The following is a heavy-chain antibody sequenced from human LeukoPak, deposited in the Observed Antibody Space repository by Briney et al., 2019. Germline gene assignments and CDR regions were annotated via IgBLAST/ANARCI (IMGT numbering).Heavy chain of an antibody. D-gene: IGHD3-10*01. CDR3: ARVAQSYGSGSYEDFDY. J-gene: IGHJ4*02. Sequence: SVKVSCKASGGTFSTYAISWVRQAPGQGLEWMGGIIPIFGTANYAQKFQGRVTITTDESTSTAYMELSSLRSEDTAVYYCARVAQSYGSGSYEDFDYWGQGTLVTVSS. CDR2: IIPIFGTA. V-gene: IGHV1-69*05. CDR1: GGTFSTYA.